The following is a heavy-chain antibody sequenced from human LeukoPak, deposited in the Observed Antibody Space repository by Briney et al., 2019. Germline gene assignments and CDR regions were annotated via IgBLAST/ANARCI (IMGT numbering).Heavy chain of an antibody. Sequence: PSETLSLTCTVSGGSISSYYWSWIRQPPGKGLEWIGYIYYSGSTNYNPSLKSRVTISVDTSKNQFSLKLSSVTAADTAVYYCATQVFGESSGWPAGDWFDPWGQGTLVTVSS. CDR1: GGSISSYY. D-gene: IGHD6-19*01. V-gene: IGHV4-59*08. CDR2: IYYSGST. J-gene: IGHJ5*02. CDR3: ATQVFGESSGWPAGDWFDP.